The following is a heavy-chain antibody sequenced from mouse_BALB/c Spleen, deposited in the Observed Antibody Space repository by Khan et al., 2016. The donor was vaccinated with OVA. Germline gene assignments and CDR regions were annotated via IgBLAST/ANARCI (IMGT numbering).Heavy chain of an antibody. CDR2: MYPGSGNT. CDR1: GYTFTDYY. V-gene: IGHV1-77*01. CDR3: AGSGIGSFAD. Sequence: QVQLQQSGAELARPGASVKLSCKASGYTFTDYYINWVKQRTGQGLEWIGEMYPGSGNTYYNEKFKDKATLTADKSSSTAFMQLNSLTSEDSSVYVCAGSGIGSFADWGQWTLVTVSA. D-gene: IGHD2-2*01. J-gene: IGHJ3*01.